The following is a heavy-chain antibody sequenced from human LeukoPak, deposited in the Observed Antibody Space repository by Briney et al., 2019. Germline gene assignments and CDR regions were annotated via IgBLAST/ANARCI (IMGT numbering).Heavy chain of an antibody. V-gene: IGHV1-2*02. J-gene: IGHJ4*02. CDR2: INPNTGDT. D-gene: IGHD7-27*01. Sequence: ASMKVSCKASGYTFTGYYIHWVRQAPGQGLEWMGWINPNTGDTNYAQRFQGRVTITRDMSINTAYMELSRLRSDDTAVYYCARDLHWGPDYWGQGTLVTVSS. CDR3: ARDLHWGPDY. CDR1: GYTFTGYY.